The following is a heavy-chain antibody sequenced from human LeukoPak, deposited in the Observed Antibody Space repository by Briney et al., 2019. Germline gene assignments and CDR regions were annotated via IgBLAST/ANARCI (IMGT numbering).Heavy chain of an antibody. Sequence: PGGSLRLSCAASGFTFSTYEMNWVRQAPGKGLEWVSYISGSGSTIYYADSVKGRFTISTDNANNSLYLQMNSLRAEETAFYYCVRSRWLQLGYFDCWGQGILVSVSS. CDR3: VRSRWLQLGYFDC. CDR2: ISGSGSTI. CDR1: GFTFSTYE. V-gene: IGHV3-48*03. J-gene: IGHJ4*02. D-gene: IGHD5-24*01.